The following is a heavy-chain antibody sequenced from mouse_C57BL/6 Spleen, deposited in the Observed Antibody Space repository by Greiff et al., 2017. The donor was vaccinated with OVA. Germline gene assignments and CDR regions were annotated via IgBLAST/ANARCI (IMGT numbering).Heavy chain of an antibody. J-gene: IGHJ3*01. D-gene: IGHD3-3*01. CDR1: GFTFSSYA. CDR3: TRDLSGTGFAY. Sequence: EVMLVESGEGLVKPGGSLKLSCAASGFTFSSYAMSWVRQTPEKRLEWVAYISSGGDSFSYAAPLKGRFTISRDNARNTLYLQMSSLKSEDTAMYYCTRDLSGTGFAYWGQGTLVTVSA. CDR2: ISSGGDSF. V-gene: IGHV5-9-1*02.